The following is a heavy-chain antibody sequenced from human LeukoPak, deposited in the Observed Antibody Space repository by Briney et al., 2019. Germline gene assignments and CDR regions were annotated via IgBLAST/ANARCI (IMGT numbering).Heavy chain of an antibody. V-gene: IGHV3-30-3*01. D-gene: IGHD2-2*01. CDR2: ISYDGSNK. J-gene: IGHJ4*02. CDR1: GFTFSSYA. Sequence: GGSLRLSCAASGFTFSSYAMHWVRQAPGKGLEWVAVISYDGSNKYYADSVKGRFTISRDNSKNTLYLQMNSLRAEDTAVYYCAKEQTYENAMFDYWGQGTLVTVSS. CDR3: AKEQTYENAMFDY.